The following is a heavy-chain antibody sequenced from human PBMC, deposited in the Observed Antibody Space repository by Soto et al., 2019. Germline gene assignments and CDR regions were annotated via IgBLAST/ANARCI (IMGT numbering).Heavy chain of an antibody. Sequence: SETLSLTCAVSGGSISSSNWWSWVRQPPGKGLEWIGEIYHSGSTNYNPSLKSRVTISVDESKNQFSLKLSSVTAADTAVYYCARTIVVVPAAKDNWFDPWGQGTLVTVSS. J-gene: IGHJ5*02. CDR1: GGSISSSNW. CDR3: ARTIVVVPAAKDNWFDP. V-gene: IGHV4-4*02. CDR2: IYHSGST. D-gene: IGHD2-2*01.